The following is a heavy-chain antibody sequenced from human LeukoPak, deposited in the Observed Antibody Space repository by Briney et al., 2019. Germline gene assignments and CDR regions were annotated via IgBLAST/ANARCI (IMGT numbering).Heavy chain of an antibody. J-gene: IGHJ6*04. CDR3: ARGPTEAGLDV. V-gene: IGHV4-59*11. CDR2: IYNIGSA. D-gene: IGHD4-11*01. CDR1: GGSFSSQY. Sequence: SETLSLTCTVSGGSFSSQYWSWIRQPPGKGLEWIGYIYNIGSANYNPSLKSRVTVSVDTSKNHFSLKLRSVTAADTAVYYCARGPTEAGLDVWGKGTTATVSS.